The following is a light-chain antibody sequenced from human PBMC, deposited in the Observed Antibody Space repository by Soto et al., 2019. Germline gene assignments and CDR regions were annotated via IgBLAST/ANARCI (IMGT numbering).Light chain of an antibody. V-gene: IGKV4-1*01. J-gene: IGKJ3*01. CDR3: QQYYSTPVT. CDR2: WAS. Sequence: DIVMTQSPDSLAVSLGERATLNCKSSQSVLYSSINKNCLAWYQQKPGQPPRLLIYWASTRESGVPDRFSGSGSGTDFTLPISSLQAEDVAVYYCQQYYSTPVTFGPGTKVDIK. CDR1: QSVLYSSINKNC.